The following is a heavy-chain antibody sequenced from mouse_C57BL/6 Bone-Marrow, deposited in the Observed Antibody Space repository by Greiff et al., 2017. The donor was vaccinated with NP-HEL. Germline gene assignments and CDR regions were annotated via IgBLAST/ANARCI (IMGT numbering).Heavy chain of an antibody. Sequence: VKLQESGAELARPGASVKLSCKASGYTFTSYGISWVKQRTGQGLEWIGEIYPRSGNTYYNEKFKGKATLTADKSSSTAYMELRSLTSEDSAVYFCARECSWDAMDYWGQGTSVTVSS. CDR1: GYTFTSYG. J-gene: IGHJ4*01. D-gene: IGHD1-1*01. CDR3: ARECSWDAMDY. CDR2: IYPRSGNT. V-gene: IGHV1-81*01.